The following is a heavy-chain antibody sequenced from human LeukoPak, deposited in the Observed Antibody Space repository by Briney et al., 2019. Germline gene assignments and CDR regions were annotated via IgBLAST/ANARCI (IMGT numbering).Heavy chain of an antibody. CDR1: GFTFSDHG. J-gene: IGHJ5*02. V-gene: IGHV3-23*01. CDR3: AKDSNWNDGKFDP. D-gene: IGHD1-20*01. CDR2: ISPSGDIT. Sequence: GGSLRLSCAASGFTFSDHGMNWVRQAPGKGLEWVSGISPSGDITYYADSVKGRFTISRDNSKNTLYLGVISLTAEDTAVYYCAKDSNWNDGKFDPWGQGTLVTVSS.